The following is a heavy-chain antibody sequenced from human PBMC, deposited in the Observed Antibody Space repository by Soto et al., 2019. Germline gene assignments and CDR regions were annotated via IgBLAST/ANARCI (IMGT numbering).Heavy chain of an antibody. CDR2: IYYSGST. CDR3: ARTSSSWYRNWFDP. V-gene: IGHV4-59*08. Sequence: ETLSLTCTVSGGSINVYYWSWIRQPPGKGLEWIGYIYYSGSTNYNPSLKSRVTISVDTSKNQFSLKLSSVTAADTAVYYCARTSSSWYRNWFDPWGQGTLVTVSS. J-gene: IGHJ5*02. D-gene: IGHD6-13*01. CDR1: GGSINVYY.